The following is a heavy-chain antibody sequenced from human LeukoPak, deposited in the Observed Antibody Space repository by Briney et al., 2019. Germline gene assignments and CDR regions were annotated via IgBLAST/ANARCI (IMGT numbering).Heavy chain of an antibody. CDR3: ARGGGLEWLLYRSDWFDP. J-gene: IGHJ5*02. CDR2: INPNSGGT. D-gene: IGHD3-3*01. V-gene: IGHV1-2*02. CDR1: GYTFTGYY. Sequence: ASVKDSCKASGYTFTGYYMHWVRQAPGQGLEWMGWINPNSGGTNYAQKFQGRVTMTRDTSISTAYMELSRLRSDDTAVYYCARGGGLEWLLYRSDWFDPWGQGTLVTVSS.